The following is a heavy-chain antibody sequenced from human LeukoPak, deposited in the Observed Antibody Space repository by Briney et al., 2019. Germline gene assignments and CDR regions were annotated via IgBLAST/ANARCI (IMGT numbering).Heavy chain of an antibody. Sequence: PGGSLGLSCAASGFTFSSYSMNWVRQAPGKGLEWVSYISSSSSTIYYADSVKGRFTISRDNAKNSLYLQMNSLRDEDTAVYYCARENAYYYGMDVWGQGTTVTVSS. J-gene: IGHJ6*02. CDR3: ARENAYYYGMDV. CDR2: ISSSSSTI. CDR1: GFTFSSYS. V-gene: IGHV3-48*02. D-gene: IGHD1-1*01.